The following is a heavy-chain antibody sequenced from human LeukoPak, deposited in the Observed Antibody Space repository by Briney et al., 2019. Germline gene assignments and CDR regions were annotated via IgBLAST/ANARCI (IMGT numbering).Heavy chain of an antibody. D-gene: IGHD6-19*01. J-gene: IGHJ3*02. Sequence: KPSETLSLTCTVPGGSISSYYWSWIRQPPGKGLEWIGYIYYSGSTNYNPSLKGRVTISVDTSKNQFSLKLSSVTAADTAVYYCARDSVAVEYIDAFDIWGQGAMVTVSS. CDR3: ARDSVAVEYIDAFDI. V-gene: IGHV4-59*01. CDR1: GGSISSYY. CDR2: IYYSGST.